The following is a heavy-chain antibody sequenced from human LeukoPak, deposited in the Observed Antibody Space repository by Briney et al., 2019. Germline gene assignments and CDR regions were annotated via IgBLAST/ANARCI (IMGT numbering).Heavy chain of an antibody. D-gene: IGHD1-14*01. CDR3: ARGYHGGY. CDR2: ISSSSSYI. V-gene: IGHV3-21*01. CDR1: GFTFSSYS. Sequence: GGSLRLXCAASGFTFSSYSMNWVRQAPGKGLECVSSISSSSSYIYYAESVKGRFTTSRDNAKTSLYLQMSSLRAEDTAVYYCARGYHGGYWGQGTLVTVSS. J-gene: IGHJ4*02.